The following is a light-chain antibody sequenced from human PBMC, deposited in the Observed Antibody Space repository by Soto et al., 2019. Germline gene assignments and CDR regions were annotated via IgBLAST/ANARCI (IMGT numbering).Light chain of an antibody. CDR3: QQYGSSLALT. CDR1: QSVSSSY. V-gene: IGKV3-20*01. J-gene: IGKJ4*01. CDR2: GAS. Sequence: EIVLTQSPGTLSLSPRERATLSCRASQSVSSSYLAWYQQKPGQAPRLLIYGASSRATGIPDRFSGSGSGTDFTLTISRLEPEDFAVYYCQQYGSSLALTFGGGTKV.